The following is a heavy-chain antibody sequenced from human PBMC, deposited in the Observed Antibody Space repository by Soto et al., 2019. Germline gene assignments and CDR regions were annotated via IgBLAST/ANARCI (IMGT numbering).Heavy chain of an antibody. J-gene: IGHJ4*02. CDR2: INAGNGNT. V-gene: IGHV1-3*01. CDR1: GYTFTSYA. D-gene: IGHD3-9*01. CDR3: ARANHFDWLLYYFDY. Sequence: ASVKVSCKASGYTFTSYAMHWVRQAPGQRLEWMGWINAGNGNTKYSQKYQGRVTITRDTSASTAYMELSSLRSEDTAVYYCARANHFDWLLYYFDYWGQGTLVTVSS.